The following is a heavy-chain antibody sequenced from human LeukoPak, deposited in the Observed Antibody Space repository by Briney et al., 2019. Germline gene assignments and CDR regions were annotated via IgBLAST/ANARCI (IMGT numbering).Heavy chain of an antibody. CDR1: GFTFSSYW. D-gene: IGHD1-26*01. V-gene: IGHV3-74*01. J-gene: IGHJ4*02. Sequence: GGSLRLSCAASGFTFSSYWMHWDRQAPGKGLVWVSNINSDGSTTTYADSVKGRFTISRDNAKNSLYLQMNSLRAEDTAVYYCASGGSYFDYWGQGTLVTVSS. CDR3: ASGGSYFDY. CDR2: INSDGSTT.